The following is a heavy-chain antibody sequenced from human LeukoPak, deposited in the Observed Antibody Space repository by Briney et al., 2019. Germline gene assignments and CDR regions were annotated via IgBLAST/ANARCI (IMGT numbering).Heavy chain of an antibody. CDR2: IIPIFGTA. D-gene: IGHD6-19*01. CDR3: ARASAGFDYYYYMDV. CDR1: GGTFSSYA. Sequence: GASVKVSCKASGGTFSSYAISWVRQAPGQGLEWMGGIIPIFGTANYAQKFQGRVTITADKSTSTAYMELSSLRSEDTAVYYCARASAGFDYYYYMDVWGKGTTVTVSS. V-gene: IGHV1-69*06. J-gene: IGHJ6*03.